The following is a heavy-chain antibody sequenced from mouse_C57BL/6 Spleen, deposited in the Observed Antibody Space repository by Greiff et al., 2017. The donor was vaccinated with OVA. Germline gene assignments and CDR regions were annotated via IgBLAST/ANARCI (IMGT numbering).Heavy chain of an antibody. CDR2: ISYDGSN. CDR3: AVSLTAHVLAY. J-gene: IGHJ3*01. D-gene: IGHD3-2*02. CDR1: GYSITSGYY. V-gene: IGHV3-6*01. Sequence: VQLQQSGPGLVKPSQSLSLTCSVTGYSITSGYYWNWIRQFPGNKLEWMGYISYDGSNNYNPSLKNRISITRDTSKNQFFLKLNSVTTEDTATYYCAVSLTAHVLAYWGQGTLVTVSA.